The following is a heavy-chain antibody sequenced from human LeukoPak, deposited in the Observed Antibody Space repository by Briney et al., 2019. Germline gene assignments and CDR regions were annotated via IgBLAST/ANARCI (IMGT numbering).Heavy chain of an antibody. V-gene: IGHV3-30*18. Sequence: GRSLRLSCAASGFTFSSYGMHWVRQAPGKGLEWVAVISYDGSNKYYADSVKGRFTISRDNSKNMVYLQMNSLRAEDTAVYYCAKERGYGSGSYLEYFQHWGQGTLVTVSS. CDR1: GFTFSSYG. D-gene: IGHD3-10*01. CDR2: ISYDGSNK. CDR3: AKERGYGSGSYLEYFQH. J-gene: IGHJ1*01.